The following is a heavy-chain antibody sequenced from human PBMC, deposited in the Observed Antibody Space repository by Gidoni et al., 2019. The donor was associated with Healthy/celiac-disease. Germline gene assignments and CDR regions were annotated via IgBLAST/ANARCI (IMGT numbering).Heavy chain of an antibody. V-gene: IGHV3-30*03. Sequence: QVQLVESGGGVVQPGRSLRISCAASGFTFSSHGMHWVRQAPGKGLEWVAVISYDGSNKYYADSVKGRFTSSRDNSKNTLYLQMNSLRAEDTAVYYCALDAFDIWGQGTMVTVSS. CDR3: ALDAFDI. CDR1: GFTFSSHG. J-gene: IGHJ3*02. CDR2: ISYDGSNK.